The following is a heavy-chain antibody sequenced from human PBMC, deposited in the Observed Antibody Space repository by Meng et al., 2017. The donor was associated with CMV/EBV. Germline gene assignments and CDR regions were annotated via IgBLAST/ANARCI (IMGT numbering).Heavy chain of an antibody. J-gene: IGHJ6*02. CDR1: GGSISSSSYY. Sequence: SETLSLTCTVSGGSISSSSYYWGWIRQPPGKGLEWIGSIYYSGSTYYNPSLKSRVTISVDTSKNQFSLKLSSVTAADTAVYYCARIAADNSYYYYYGMDVWGQETTVTVSS. CDR3: ARIAADNSYYYYYGMDV. V-gene: IGHV4-39*01. CDR2: IYYSGST. D-gene: IGHD6-13*01.